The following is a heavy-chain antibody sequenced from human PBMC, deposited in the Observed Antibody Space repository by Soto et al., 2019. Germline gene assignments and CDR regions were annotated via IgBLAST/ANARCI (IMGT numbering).Heavy chain of an antibody. CDR1: GFTFGDYA. CDR3: TNLDYCSSTSCYAPEYFQH. V-gene: IGHV3-49*03. CDR2: IRSKAYGGTT. J-gene: IGHJ1*01. D-gene: IGHD2-2*01. Sequence: GGSLRLSCTASGFTFGDYAMSWFRQAPGKGLEWVGFIRSKAYGGTTEYAASVKGRFTISRDDSKSIAYLQMNSLKTEDTAVYYCTNLDYCSSTSCYAPEYFQHWGQGTLVTVSS.